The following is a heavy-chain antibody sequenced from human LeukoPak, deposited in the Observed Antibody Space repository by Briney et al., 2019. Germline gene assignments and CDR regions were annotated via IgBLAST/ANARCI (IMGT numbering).Heavy chain of an antibody. CDR3: AKDRGSSWYLYYFDE. CDR2: ISYDGSDK. D-gene: IGHD6-13*01. Sequence: PGRSLRLSCAASGFTFSSYGMHWVRQAPGKGLEWVAIISYDGSDKYYADSVKGRFTISRDNSKNTLYLQMNSLRTEDTAVYYCAKDRGSSWYLYYFDEWGQGTLVTVSS. CDR1: GFTFSSYG. V-gene: IGHV3-30*18. J-gene: IGHJ4*02.